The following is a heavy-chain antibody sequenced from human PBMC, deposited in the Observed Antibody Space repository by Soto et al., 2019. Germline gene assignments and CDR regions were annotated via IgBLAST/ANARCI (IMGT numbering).Heavy chain of an antibody. J-gene: IGHJ4*02. CDR3: AKGVLAAAGVLDY. V-gene: IGHV3-23*01. CDR2: ISGSGGST. Sequence: GGALRVSCAASGFTFSSYAMSWVRQAPGKGLEWVSAISGSGGSTYYADSVKGRFTISRDNSKNTLYLQMNSLRAEDTAVYYCAKGVLAAAGVLDYWGQGTLVTVSS. CDR1: GFTFSSYA. D-gene: IGHD6-13*01.